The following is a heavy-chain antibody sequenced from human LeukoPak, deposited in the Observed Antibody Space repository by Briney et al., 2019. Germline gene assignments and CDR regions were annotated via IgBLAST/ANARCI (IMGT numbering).Heavy chain of an antibody. CDR3: ARGGTYLPFGY. V-gene: IGHV1-8*01. Sequence: ASVKVSCKASGYIFTRYDINWVRQATGQGLEWMGWMNANSGDTGYAQKFQGRVTMTRNTSISTAYMELSSLRSEDTAIYYCARGGTYLPFGYWGQGPLVIVSS. J-gene: IGHJ4*02. CDR1: GYIFTRYD. D-gene: IGHD3-10*01. CDR2: MNANSGDT.